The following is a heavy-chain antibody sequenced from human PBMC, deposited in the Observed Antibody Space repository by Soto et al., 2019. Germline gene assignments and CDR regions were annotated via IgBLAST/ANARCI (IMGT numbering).Heavy chain of an antibody. CDR1: GFTFSSYA. Sequence: TGGSLRLSCAASGFTFSSYAMSWVRQAPGKGLEWVSAISGSGGSTYYADSVKGRFTISRDNSKNTLYLQMNSLRAEDTAVYYCAKDWSLTYYYDSSGYYRPHWFDPWGQGTLVTVSS. CDR2: ISGSGGST. CDR3: AKDWSLTYYYDSSGYYRPHWFDP. D-gene: IGHD3-22*01. V-gene: IGHV3-23*01. J-gene: IGHJ5*02.